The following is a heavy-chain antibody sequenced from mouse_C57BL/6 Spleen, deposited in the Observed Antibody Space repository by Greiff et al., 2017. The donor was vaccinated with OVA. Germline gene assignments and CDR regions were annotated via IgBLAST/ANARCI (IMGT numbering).Heavy chain of an antibody. V-gene: IGHV1-72*01. D-gene: IGHD3-2*02. J-gene: IGHJ3*01. Sequence: QVQLQQSGAELVKPGASVKLSCKASGYTFTSYWMHWVKQRPGRGLEWIGWIDPNSGGTNYNEKFKSKATLTVDKPSSTAYMQLSSLTTEDSAVYYCRAQSTSCFAYWGQGTPVTVSA. CDR2: IDPNSGGT. CDR1: GYTFTSYW. CDR3: RAQSTSCFAY.